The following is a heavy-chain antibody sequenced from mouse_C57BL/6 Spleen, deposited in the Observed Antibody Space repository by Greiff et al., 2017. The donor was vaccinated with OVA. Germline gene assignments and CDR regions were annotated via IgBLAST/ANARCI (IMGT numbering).Heavy chain of an antibody. D-gene: IGHD2-4*01. CDR3: ARGGLRRRYYAMDY. V-gene: IGHV1-72*01. CDR2: IDPNSGGT. CDR1: GYTFTSYW. J-gene: IGHJ4*01. Sequence: QVQLKQPGAELVKPGASVKLSCKASGYTFTSYWMHWVKQRPGRGLEWIGRIDPNSGGTKYNEKFKSKATLTVDKPSSTAYMQLSSLTSEDSAVYYCARGGLRRRYYAMDYWGQGTSVTVSS.